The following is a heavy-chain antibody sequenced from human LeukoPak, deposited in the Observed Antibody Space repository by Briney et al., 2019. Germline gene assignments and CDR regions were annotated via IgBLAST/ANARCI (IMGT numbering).Heavy chain of an antibody. J-gene: IGHJ3*02. V-gene: IGHV3-7*03. D-gene: IGHD3-16*01. Sequence: GGSLRLSCVASGFTFSSSWMSWVRRAPGKGLEWVANIKQDGTEEYYVDSVRGRFSISKDNAKNSLYLQMNSLRVEDTAVYYCARGWASSRRKAFDIWGQGTIVTVSS. CDR3: ARGWASSRRKAFDI. CDR2: IKQDGTEE. CDR1: GFTFSSSW.